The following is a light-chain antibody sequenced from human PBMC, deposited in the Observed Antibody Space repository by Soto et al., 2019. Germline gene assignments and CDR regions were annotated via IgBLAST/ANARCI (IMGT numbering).Light chain of an antibody. V-gene: IGKV3-15*01. CDR1: QSVSSN. CDR2: DAS. Sequence: EIVMTQSPATLSVSPGESATLSCRASQSVSSNLAWHQQKPGQAPRILMYDASTRATGISARFSGSGSGTAFALTLSRLEAEDFAVYYCHQYGNAPWTFGQGTKVDIK. CDR3: HQYGNAPWT. J-gene: IGKJ1*01.